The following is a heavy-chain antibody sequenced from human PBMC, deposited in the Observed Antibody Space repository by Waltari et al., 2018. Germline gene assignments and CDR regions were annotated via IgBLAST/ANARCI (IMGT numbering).Heavy chain of an antibody. J-gene: IGHJ3*02. D-gene: IGHD3-22*01. CDR3: AGGLMIVVVTTTYSFDI. CDR2: IYHSGST. CDR1: GYTRSSGYY. Sequence: QVQLQESGPGRVKPSETLSLTCAVSGYTRSSGYYWGWMRQPPGKGLEWIGSIYHSGSTYNNTPLMSRVTISVDTSNNQFSLKLSSVAAAATAVYYCAGGLMIVVVTTTYSFDIWGRGTMVTVSS. V-gene: IGHV4-38-2*01.